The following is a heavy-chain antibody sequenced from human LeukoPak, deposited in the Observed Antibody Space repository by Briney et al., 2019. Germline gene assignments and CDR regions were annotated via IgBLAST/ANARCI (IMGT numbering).Heavy chain of an antibody. J-gene: IGHJ4*02. CDR1: GFTFSSYW. Sequence: GGSLRLSCAASGFTFSSYWMHWLRHLPGKGLVWVSRINSDGSITTYADSVKGRFTISRDDAKNTLYLQMKSLRAEDTAVYYCVRGLGDYWGQGTLVTVSS. V-gene: IGHV3-74*01. CDR3: VRGLGDY. CDR2: INSDGSIT.